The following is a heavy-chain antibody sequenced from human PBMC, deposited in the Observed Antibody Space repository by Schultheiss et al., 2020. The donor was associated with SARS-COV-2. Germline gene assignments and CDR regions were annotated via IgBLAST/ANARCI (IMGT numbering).Heavy chain of an antibody. D-gene: IGHD3-3*01. CDR2: ISAGGVNT. Sequence: GESLKISCAASGFVFSNYAMTWVRQAPGKGLEWVSGISAGGVNTYYADSVKGRFTIARDNAKNTLYLQMNSLKTEDTAVYYCARDGGSYWGQGTLVTVSS. CDR3: ARDGGSY. J-gene: IGHJ4*02. V-gene: IGHV3-23*01. CDR1: GFVFSNYA.